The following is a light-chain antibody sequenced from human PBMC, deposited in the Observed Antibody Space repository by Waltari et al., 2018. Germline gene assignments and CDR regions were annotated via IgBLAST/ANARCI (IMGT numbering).Light chain of an antibody. Sequence: QSALTQPASVSGSPGQSITISCTGTSSDVGGYNYVSWYEQHPGKAPKLIIYEVSDRSSGVSIRFSGSKSANTASLTISGLQTEDEADYYCSSYTRSNTWVFGGGTRLTVL. CDR2: EVS. J-gene: IGLJ3*02. V-gene: IGLV2-14*01. CDR1: SSDVGGYNY. CDR3: SSYTRSNTWV.